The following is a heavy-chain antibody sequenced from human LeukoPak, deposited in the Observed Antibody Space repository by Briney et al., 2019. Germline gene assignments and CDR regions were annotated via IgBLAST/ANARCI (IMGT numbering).Heavy chain of an antibody. CDR1: GGSISSSSYY. D-gene: IGHD6-19*01. CDR2: IYYSGST. CDR3: ARLSRAVAGKDYFDY. Sequence: SETLSLTCTVSGGSISSSSYYWGWIRQPPGKGLEWVGSIYYSGSTYYNPSLKSRVTISVDTSKNQFSLKLSSVTAADTAVYYCARLSRAVAGKDYFDYWGQGTLVTVSS. V-gene: IGHV4-39*01. J-gene: IGHJ4*02.